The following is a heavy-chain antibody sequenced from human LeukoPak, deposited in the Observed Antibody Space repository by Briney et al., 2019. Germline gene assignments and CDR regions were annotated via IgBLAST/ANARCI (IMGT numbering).Heavy chain of an antibody. CDR3: AKDLGEAAEDY. J-gene: IGHJ4*02. Sequence: GGSLRPSCAASGFTFSSYWMHWVRQAPGKGLEWVSAISGSGGSTYYADSVKGRFTISRDNSKNTLYLQMNSLRAEDTAVYYCAKDLGEAAEDYWGQGTLVTVSS. D-gene: IGHD6-13*01. V-gene: IGHV3-23*01. CDR2: ISGSGGST. CDR1: GFTFSSYW.